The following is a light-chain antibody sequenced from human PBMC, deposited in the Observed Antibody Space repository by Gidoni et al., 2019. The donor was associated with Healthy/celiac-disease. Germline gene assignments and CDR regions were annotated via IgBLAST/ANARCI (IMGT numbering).Light chain of an antibody. Sequence: DIVLTHSPATLSLSPGESATLSCRASQSVSSYLAWYQQKPGQAPRLLIYDASNRATGIPARFRGSGTGTDFTLTISSLEPEDCAVEYCQQRSNRPPYTFGQGTKLEIK. V-gene: IGKV3-11*01. J-gene: IGKJ2*01. CDR3: QQRSNRPPYT. CDR1: QSVSSY. CDR2: DAS.